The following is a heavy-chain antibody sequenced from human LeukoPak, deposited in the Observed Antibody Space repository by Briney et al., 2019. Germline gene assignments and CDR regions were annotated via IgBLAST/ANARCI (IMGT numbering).Heavy chain of an antibody. J-gene: IGHJ4*02. CDR2: IYPGDSDT. V-gene: IGHV5-51*01. CDR1: GYSFTSYW. Sequence: GESLKISCKGSGYSFTSYWIGWVRQMPGKGLEWMGIIYPGDSDTTYSPSFQGQVTISADKSISTAYLQWSSLKASDTAMYYCARHVRYDSSGYYPYYFDYWGQGTLVTVSS. D-gene: IGHD3-22*01. CDR3: ARHVRYDSSGYYPYYFDY.